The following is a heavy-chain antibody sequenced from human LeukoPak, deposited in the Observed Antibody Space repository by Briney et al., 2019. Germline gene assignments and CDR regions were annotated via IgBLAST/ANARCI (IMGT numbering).Heavy chain of an antibody. V-gene: IGHV3-7*03. J-gene: IGHJ4*02. CDR1: GFTFSSYW. CDR2: IKQDGSEK. Sequence: PGGSLRLSCAASGFTFSSYWMHWVRQAPGKGLEWVANIKQDGSEKYYVDSVKGRFTISRDNAKNSLYLQMNSLRVEDTAVYYCARAGKHYYFDYWGQGTLVTVSS. CDR3: ARAGKHYYFDY.